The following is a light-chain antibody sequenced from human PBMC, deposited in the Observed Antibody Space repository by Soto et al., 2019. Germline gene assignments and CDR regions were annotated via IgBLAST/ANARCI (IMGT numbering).Light chain of an antibody. Sequence: DIQMTQSPSSLSASVGDRVTITCQSSQDIKYLNWYQQKSGKAPELLIYDVSNLERGVPSRFSGSGSGTDFTLTIISLEHEDIAKYYCQQYAHLSTFGQGTKLEI. CDR3: QQYAHLST. CDR1: QDIKY. V-gene: IGKV1-33*01. CDR2: DVS. J-gene: IGKJ2*01.